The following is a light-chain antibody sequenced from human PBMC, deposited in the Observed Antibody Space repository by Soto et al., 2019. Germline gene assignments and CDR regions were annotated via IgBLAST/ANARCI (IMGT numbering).Light chain of an antibody. V-gene: IGLV2-8*01. CDR1: SSDVGGYNY. J-gene: IGLJ2*01. CDR2: EVN. CDR3: SSYAGSNNVV. Sequence: QSALTQPPSASGSPGQSVTISCTGTSSDVGGYNYVSWYRQHPGKAPKLLIYEVNKRPSGVPDRFSASKSGNTASLTVSRLQAEDEADYYCSSYAGSNNVVFGGGTKLTVL.